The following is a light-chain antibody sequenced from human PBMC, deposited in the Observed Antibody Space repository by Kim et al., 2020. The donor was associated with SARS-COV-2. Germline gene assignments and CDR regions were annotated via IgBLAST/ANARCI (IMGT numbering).Light chain of an antibody. CDR1: SSNIVSNT. CDR2: SNN. Sequence: QLVLTQSPSASGTPGQRVTISCSGSSSNIVSNTVNWYQQLPGTAPKLLIYSNNQRPSGVPDRFSGSKSGTSASLAISGLQSEDEAEYFCAAWDNSLNGRYVFGSGTKVTVL. J-gene: IGLJ1*01. CDR3: AAWDNSLNGRYV. V-gene: IGLV1-44*01.